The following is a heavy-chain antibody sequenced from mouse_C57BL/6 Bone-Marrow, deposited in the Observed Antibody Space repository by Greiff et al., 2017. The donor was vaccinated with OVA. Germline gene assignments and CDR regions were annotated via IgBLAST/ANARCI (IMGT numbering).Heavy chain of an antibody. CDR2: ISDGGSYT. J-gene: IGHJ4*01. V-gene: IGHV5-4*01. CDR1: GFTFSSYA. Sequence: EVQVVESGGGLVKPGGSLKLSCAASGFTFSSYAMSWVRQTPEKRLEWVATISDGGSYTYYPDNVKGRFTISRDNAKNNLYLQMSHLKSEDTAMYYCARDLYYYYAMDYWGQGTSVTVSS. D-gene: IGHD2-3*01. CDR3: ARDLYYYYAMDY.